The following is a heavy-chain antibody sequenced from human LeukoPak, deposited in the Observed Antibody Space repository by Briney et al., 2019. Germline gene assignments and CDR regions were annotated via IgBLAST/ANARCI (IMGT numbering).Heavy chain of an antibody. Sequence: KTSETLSLTCTVSGASISSYYWSWIRQPPGKGLEWIGNIYYSASTNYNPSLKSRVTLLVDTSKNQFSLQLDSVTAADTAVYYCARQLVGAFKWFDPWGQGTLVTVSS. CDR1: GASISSYY. D-gene: IGHD1-26*01. J-gene: IGHJ5*02. CDR3: ARQLVGAFKWFDP. V-gene: IGHV4-59*08. CDR2: IYYSAST.